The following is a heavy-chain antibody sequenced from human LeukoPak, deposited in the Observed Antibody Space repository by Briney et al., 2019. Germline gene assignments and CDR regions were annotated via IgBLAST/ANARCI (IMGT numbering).Heavy chain of an antibody. J-gene: IGHJ5*02. Sequence: SETLSLTCAVYGGSFSGYYWSWIRQPPGKGLEWIGEINRSGSTNYNPSLKSRVTISVDTSKNQFSLKLSSVTAADTAVYYCARERPQGNYDFWSGYPEYNWFDPWGQGTLVTVSS. CDR3: ARERPQGNYDFWSGYPEYNWFDP. CDR1: GGSFSGYY. D-gene: IGHD3-3*01. CDR2: INRSGST. V-gene: IGHV4-34*01.